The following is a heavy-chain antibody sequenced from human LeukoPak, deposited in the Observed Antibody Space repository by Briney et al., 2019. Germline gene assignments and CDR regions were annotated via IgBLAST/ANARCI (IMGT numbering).Heavy chain of an antibody. D-gene: IGHD3-22*01. J-gene: IGHJ1*01. CDR3: ARGGGYYDSSGYYSEYFQH. V-gene: IGHV4-59*08. CDR1: GGSISSYY. CDR2: IYYSGST. Sequence: SETLSLTCTVSGGSISSYYWSWIRQPPGKGLEWIGYIYYSGSTNYNPSLKSRVTISVDTSKNQFSLKLSSVTAADTAVYYCARGGGYYDSSGYYSEYFQHWGQGTLVTVSS.